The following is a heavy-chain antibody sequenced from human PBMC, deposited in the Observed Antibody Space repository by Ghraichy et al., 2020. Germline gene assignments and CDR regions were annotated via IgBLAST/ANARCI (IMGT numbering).Heavy chain of an antibody. Sequence: GGSLRLSCAASGFTFSSYAMSWVRQAPGKGLEWVSAISGSGGSTYYADSVKGRFTTSRDNSKNTLYLQMNSLRAEATAVYYCAKTDIVGATNYYYGMDVWGQGTTVTVSS. J-gene: IGHJ6*02. CDR3: AKTDIVGATNYYYGMDV. CDR1: GFTFSSYA. CDR2: ISGSGGST. D-gene: IGHD1-26*01. V-gene: IGHV3-23*01.